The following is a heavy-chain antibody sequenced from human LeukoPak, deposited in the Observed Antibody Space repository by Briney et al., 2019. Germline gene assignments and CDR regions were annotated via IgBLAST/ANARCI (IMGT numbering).Heavy chain of an antibody. CDR2: ISLTGLT. V-gene: IGHV4-4*02. CDR1: GGSISNTNW. D-gene: IGHD2-8*01. J-gene: IGHJ4*02. CDR3: SRENGAFSPFGY. Sequence: SETLSLTCGVSGGSISNTNWWSWVRPPPGRGLEGIEEISLTGLTHYNPSLESRVTVSLDKSKNQLSLNLTSVTAADTAVYYCSRENGAFSPFGYWGQGTLVTVLS.